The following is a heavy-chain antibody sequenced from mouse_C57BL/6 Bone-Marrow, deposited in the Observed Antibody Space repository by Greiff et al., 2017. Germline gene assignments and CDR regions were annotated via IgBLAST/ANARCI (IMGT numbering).Heavy chain of an antibody. CDR2: ISSGGSYT. V-gene: IGHV5-6*01. J-gene: IGHJ3*01. CDR3: ARLLGWFAY. Sequence: EVQGVESGGDLVKPGGSLKLSCAASGFTFSSYGMSWVRQTPDKRLEWVATISSGGSYTYSPDSVKGRFTISRDNAKNTLYLQMSSLKSEDTAMYYCARLLGWFAYWGQGTLVTVSA. D-gene: IGHD2-10*02. CDR1: GFTFSSYG.